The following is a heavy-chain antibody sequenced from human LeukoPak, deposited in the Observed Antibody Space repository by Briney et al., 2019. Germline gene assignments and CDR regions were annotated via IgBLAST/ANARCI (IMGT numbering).Heavy chain of an antibody. CDR3: ARDVSIAAADLIDY. D-gene: IGHD6-13*01. CDR2: ISSSSSYI. CDR1: GFTFSSYS. V-gene: IGHV3-21*01. Sequence: GGSLRLSCAASGFTFSSYSMNWVRQAPGKGLEWVSSISSSSSYIYYADPVKGRFTISRDNAKNSLYLQMNSLRAEDTAVYYCARDVSIAAADLIDYWGQGTLVTVSS. J-gene: IGHJ4*02.